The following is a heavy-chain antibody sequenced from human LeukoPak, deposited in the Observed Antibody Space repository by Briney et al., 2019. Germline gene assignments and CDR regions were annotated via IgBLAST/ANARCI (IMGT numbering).Heavy chain of an antibody. V-gene: IGHV3-21*01. J-gene: IGHJ4*02. CDR3: ARPRSSGYYPYYFDY. CDR1: GFTFSSYS. CDR2: ISSSSSYI. D-gene: IGHD3-22*01. Sequence: GGSLRLSCAASGFTFSSYSMNWVHQAPGKGLEWVSSISSSSSYIYYADSVKGRFTISRDNAKNSLYLQMNSLRAEDTAVYYCARPRSSGYYPYYFDYWGQGTLVTVSS.